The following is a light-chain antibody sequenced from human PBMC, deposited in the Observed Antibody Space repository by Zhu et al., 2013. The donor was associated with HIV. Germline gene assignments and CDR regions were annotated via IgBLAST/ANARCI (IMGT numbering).Light chain of an antibody. J-gene: IGKJ5*01. CDR2: DAS. CDR3: QKRSNWPPIT. CDR1: QSVSSY. Sequence: EIVLTQSPVILSLSPGESATLSCRASQSVSSYLAWYQQKPGQAPRLLIYDASNRATGIPARFSGSGSGTEFTLTISSLEPEDFAIYFCQKRSNWPPITFGQGTRIEVK. V-gene: IGKV3-11*01.